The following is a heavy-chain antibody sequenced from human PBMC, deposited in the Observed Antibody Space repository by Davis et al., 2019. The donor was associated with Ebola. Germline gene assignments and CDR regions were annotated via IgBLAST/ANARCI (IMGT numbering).Heavy chain of an antibody. CDR2: IFPGDSDT. J-gene: IGHJ4*02. CDR1: RYGFTSYW. CDR3: ARPGVAGTLDFDY. V-gene: IGHV5-51*01. D-gene: IGHD6-19*01. Sequence: GESLKISCKSSRYGFTSYWIGWVRQMPGKGLECMGIIFPGDSDTRYSPSFQGQVTISADKSISTAYLQWSSLKASDTAMYYCARPGVAGTLDFDYWGQGTLVTVSS.